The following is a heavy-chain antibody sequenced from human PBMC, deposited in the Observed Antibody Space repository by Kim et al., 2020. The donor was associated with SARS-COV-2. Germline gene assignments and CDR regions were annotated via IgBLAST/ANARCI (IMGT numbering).Heavy chain of an antibody. CDR3: AKGGDYGDYEGYYYYGMDV. Sequence: GGSLRLSCAASGFTFSSYAMSWVRQAPGKGLEWVSAISGSGGSTYYADSVKGRFTISRDNSKNTLYLQMNSLRAEDTAVYYCAKGGDYGDYEGYYYYGMDVWGEGTTVTVSS. V-gene: IGHV3-23*01. J-gene: IGHJ6*04. CDR2: ISGSGGST. CDR1: GFTFSSYA. D-gene: IGHD4-17*01.